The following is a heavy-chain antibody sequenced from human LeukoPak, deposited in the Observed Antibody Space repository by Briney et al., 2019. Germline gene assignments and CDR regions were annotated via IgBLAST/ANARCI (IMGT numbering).Heavy chain of an antibody. Sequence: AGAGYGLSVDLGDRRSIDQSKGLEWVAVISYDGSNKYYADSVKGRFTISRDNSKNTLYLQMNSLRAEDTAVYYCARDGVRTGFDYWGQGALVTVSS. CDR3: ARDGVRTGFDY. CDR2: ISYDGSNK. J-gene: IGHJ4*02. CDR1: GYGLSVDL. D-gene: IGHD1-14*01. V-gene: IGHV3-30*01.